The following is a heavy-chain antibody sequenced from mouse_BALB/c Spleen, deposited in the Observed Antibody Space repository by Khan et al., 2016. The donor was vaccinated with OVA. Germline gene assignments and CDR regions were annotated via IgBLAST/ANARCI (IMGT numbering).Heavy chain of an antibody. CDR1: GYTFTSYW. Sequence: QVQLQQPGAELVKPGASVKLSCKASGYTFTSYWMLWVRQRPGQGLEWIGEINPSNGRTNYNEKFKSKATLTVDKSSSTAYMQLSSLTSEDSAVFYSASSAMMTTDFAYWGEGTLVTVSA. CDR3: ASSAMMTTDFAY. J-gene: IGHJ3*01. D-gene: IGHD2-4*01. CDR2: INPSNGRT. V-gene: IGHV1S81*02.